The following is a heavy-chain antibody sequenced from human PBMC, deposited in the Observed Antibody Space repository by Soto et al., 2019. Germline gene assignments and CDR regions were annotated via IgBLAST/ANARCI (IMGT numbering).Heavy chain of an antibody. J-gene: IGHJ5*02. CDR1: GFTFSDYD. CDR3: ARDRRGVLDP. V-gene: IGHV3-23*01. CDR2: ISGSGRSA. D-gene: IGHD1-26*01. Sequence: EEQLLGSGGGLVQPGGSLRLSCAASGFTFSDYDMSWVRQGPGKGLAWVSSISGSGRSAYYADSVKGRFTISRDNSKNTLSLQMNSLTADDTALYYCARDRRGVLDPWGQGILVTVSS.